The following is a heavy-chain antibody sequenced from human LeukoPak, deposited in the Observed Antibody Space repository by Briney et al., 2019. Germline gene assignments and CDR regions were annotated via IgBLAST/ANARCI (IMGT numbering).Heavy chain of an antibody. J-gene: IGHJ4*02. CDR1: GFTFSSYW. D-gene: IGHD2-21*01. Sequence: PGGSLRLSCAASGFTFSSYWMNWVRQAPGKGLEWVANISQSRSMKYYVDSVKGRFTISRDNAKDSLYLLMNSLRAEDTAVYDCARDCGGDDDFWGKGALVTVSS. CDR3: ARDCGGDDDF. V-gene: IGHV3-7*01. CDR2: ISQSRSMK.